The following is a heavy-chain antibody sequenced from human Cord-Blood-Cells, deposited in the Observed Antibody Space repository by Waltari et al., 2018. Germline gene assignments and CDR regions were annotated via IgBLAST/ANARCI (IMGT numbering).Heavy chain of an antibody. J-gene: IGHJ5*02. Sequence: VQLQESGPGLVKPSETLSLTCTVSGYAISSGYYWGWIRQPPGKGLDWIGSIYQSGSTYYNPSLKRRVTISVDTSKNQFSRKRSSVTAADTAWYYCARVRDGYCSRTSCNWFDPCGQGSLVTFSS. CDR2: IYQSGST. V-gene: IGHV4-38-2*02. D-gene: IGHD2-2*03. CDR3: ARVRDGYCSRTSCNWFDP. CDR1: GYAISSGYY.